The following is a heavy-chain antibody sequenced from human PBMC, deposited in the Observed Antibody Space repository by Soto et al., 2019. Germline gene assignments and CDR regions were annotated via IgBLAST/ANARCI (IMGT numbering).Heavy chain of an antibody. V-gene: IGHV4-59*01. CDR2: IYYSGST. CDR3: ARTPLRRGRFDY. J-gene: IGHJ4*02. CDR1: GGSMSSYY. Sequence: PSETLSLTCTVSGGSMSSYYWSWIRQPPGKGLEWIGYIYYSGSTYYNPSLQSRVTISVDTSENQFSLKVSSVTAADTAVYYCARTPLRRGRFDYWGQGTLVTVSS. D-gene: IGHD3-16*01.